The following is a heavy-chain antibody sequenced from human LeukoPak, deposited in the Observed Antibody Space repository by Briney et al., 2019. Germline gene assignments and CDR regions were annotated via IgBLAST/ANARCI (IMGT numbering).Heavy chain of an antibody. CDR3: VTYYFDSSGPKKNY. Sequence: SETLSLTCAVYGGSFSGYYWSWIRQPPGRGLEWIGEINHSGSTNYNPSLKSRVTISVDTSKKQFSLKLSSVTAADTAVYYCVTYYFDSSGPKKNYWGQGTLVTVSS. CDR1: GGSFSGYY. V-gene: IGHV4-34*01. CDR2: INHSGST. D-gene: IGHD3-22*01. J-gene: IGHJ4*02.